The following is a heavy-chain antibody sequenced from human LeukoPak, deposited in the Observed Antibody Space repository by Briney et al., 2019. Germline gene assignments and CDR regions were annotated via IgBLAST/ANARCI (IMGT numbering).Heavy chain of an antibody. J-gene: IGHJ4*02. Sequence: SETLSLTCSVSGDSISSGGYYWNWIRQPPGKGLEWIGYIYYSGSTNYNPSLKSRVTISVDTSKNQFSLKLSSVTAADTAVYYCAVSPAGWANPFDFWGQGTLVTVSS. CDR1: GDSISSGGYY. CDR2: IYYSGST. V-gene: IGHV4-61*08. CDR3: AVSPAGWANPFDF. D-gene: IGHD6-19*01.